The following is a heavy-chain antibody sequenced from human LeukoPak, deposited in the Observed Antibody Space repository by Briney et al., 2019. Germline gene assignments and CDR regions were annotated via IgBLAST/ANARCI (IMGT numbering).Heavy chain of an antibody. CDR2: IYYSGGT. D-gene: IGHD3-16*01. Sequence: SQTLSLTCTVSGGSIRSGDYYWSWIRQPPGKGLEWIGYIYYSGGTDYNPSLSSRVIISVDTSKNQFSLKLSSVTAADTAVYYCARFQRIMITFGGVDTWGQGTLVTVSS. CDR1: GGSIRSGDYY. V-gene: IGHV4-30-4*01. CDR3: ARFQRIMITFGGVDT. J-gene: IGHJ5*02.